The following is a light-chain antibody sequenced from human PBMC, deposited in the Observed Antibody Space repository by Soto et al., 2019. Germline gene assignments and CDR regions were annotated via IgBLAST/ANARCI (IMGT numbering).Light chain of an antibody. J-gene: IGKJ1*01. Sequence: EIVLTQSPATPSLSLGERATLSCRASQSIGSYLAWYQHKPGQPPRLLIYDASNRATGIPVRFSDSGSGTDFTLTISSLEPEDFATYYCQQSYSSPPTFGQGTKVDIK. CDR3: QQSYSSPPT. CDR1: QSIGSY. CDR2: DAS. V-gene: IGKV3-11*01.